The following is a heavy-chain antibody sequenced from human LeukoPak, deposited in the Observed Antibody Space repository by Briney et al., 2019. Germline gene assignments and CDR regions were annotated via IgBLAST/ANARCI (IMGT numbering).Heavy chain of an antibody. CDR2: IYSGGST. V-gene: IGHV3-66*02. CDR1: GFTVSSNY. Sequence: GGSLRLSCAASGFTVSSNYMSWVRKAPGKRLEWVSVIYSGGSTYYADSVKGRFTISRDNSKNTLYLQMNSLRAEDTAVYYCAREGDLGCSSTSCYINGMDVWGQGTTVTVSS. CDR3: AREGDLGCSSTSCYINGMDV. D-gene: IGHD2-2*02. J-gene: IGHJ6*02.